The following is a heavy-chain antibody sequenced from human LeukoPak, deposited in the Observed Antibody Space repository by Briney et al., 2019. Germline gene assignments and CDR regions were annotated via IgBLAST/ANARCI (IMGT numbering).Heavy chain of an antibody. CDR3: AKDLRSDSGYLDY. Sequence: PGGSLRLSCAASGFTFDDYAMHWVRQAPGKGLEWVSGISWNSGSIGYADSVKGRFTISRDNAKNSLYLQMNSLRAEDTALYYCAKDLRSDSGYLDYWGQGTLVTVSS. CDR1: GFTFDDYA. D-gene: IGHD2-15*01. CDR2: ISWNSGSI. V-gene: IGHV3-9*01. J-gene: IGHJ4*02.